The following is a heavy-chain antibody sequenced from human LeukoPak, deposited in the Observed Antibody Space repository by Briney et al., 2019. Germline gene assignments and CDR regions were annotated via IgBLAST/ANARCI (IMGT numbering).Heavy chain of an antibody. D-gene: IGHD3-22*01. CDR1: GFTFSSYS. J-gene: IGHJ4*02. V-gene: IGHV3-48*02. CDR3: ARDETTYYYDSSGYYYNFDY. Sequence: GGSLRLSCAASGFTFSSYSMNWVRQAPGKGPEWVSYISSSSSTIYYADSVKGRFTISRDNAKNSLYLQMNSLRDEDTAVYYCARDETTYYYDSSGYYYNFDYWGQGTLVTVSS. CDR2: ISSSSSTI.